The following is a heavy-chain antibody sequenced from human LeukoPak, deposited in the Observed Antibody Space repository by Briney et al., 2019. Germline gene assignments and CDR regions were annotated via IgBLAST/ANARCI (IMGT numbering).Heavy chain of an antibody. CDR3: ARGPSVGSGWSPDL. Sequence: GGSLRLSCAASGFTFRNYEMNWVRQAPEKGLDWVSYISSSGSTVYYADSVKGRFTISRDNAKNSLYLQMNSLRAEDTALYYCARGPSVGSGWSPDLWGQGTLVTVSS. D-gene: IGHD6-19*01. CDR1: GFTFRNYE. V-gene: IGHV3-48*03. CDR2: ISSSGSTV. J-gene: IGHJ5*02.